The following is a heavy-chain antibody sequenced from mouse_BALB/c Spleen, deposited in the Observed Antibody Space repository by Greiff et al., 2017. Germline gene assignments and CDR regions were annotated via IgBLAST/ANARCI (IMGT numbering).Heavy chain of an antibody. Sequence: VKVEESGPGLVAPSQSLSITCTVSGFSLTDYGVSWIRQPPGKGLEWLGVIWVGGSTYYNSALKSRLSISKDNSKSQVFLKMNSLQTDDTAMYYCAKHSDGNYDAMDYWGQGTSVTVSS. CDR1: GFSLTDYG. CDR3: AKHSDGNYDAMDY. V-gene: IGHV2-6-5*01. D-gene: IGHD2-1*01. J-gene: IGHJ4*01. CDR2: IWVGGST.